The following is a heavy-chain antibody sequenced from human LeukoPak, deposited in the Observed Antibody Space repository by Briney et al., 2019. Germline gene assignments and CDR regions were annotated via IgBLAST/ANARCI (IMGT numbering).Heavy chain of an antibody. J-gene: IGHJ4*02. CDR2: IYTSGST. CDR1: GGSLSSYY. Sequence: SETLSLTCTVSGGSLSSYYWSWIRQPAGEGLEWIGRIYTSGSTNYNPSLKSRVTMSVDTSKNQFSLKLSSVTAADTAVYYCAGLRDFWSGYVDYWGQGTLVTVSS. V-gene: IGHV4-4*07. D-gene: IGHD3-3*01. CDR3: AGLRDFWSGYVDY.